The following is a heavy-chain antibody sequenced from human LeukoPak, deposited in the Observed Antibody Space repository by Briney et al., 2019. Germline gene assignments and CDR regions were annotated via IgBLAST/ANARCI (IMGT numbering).Heavy chain of an antibody. CDR1: GFTFSSYA. D-gene: IGHD2-21*02. CDR2: ISGSGGST. CDR3: AKDSHIVVVTATFWYFDL. J-gene: IGHJ2*01. Sequence: PGGSLRLSCAASGFTFSSYAMSWVRQAPGKGLKWVSAISGSGGSTYYADSVKGRFTISRDNSKNTLYLQMNSLRAEDTAVYYCAKDSHIVVVTATFWYFDLWGRGTLVTVSS. V-gene: IGHV3-23*01.